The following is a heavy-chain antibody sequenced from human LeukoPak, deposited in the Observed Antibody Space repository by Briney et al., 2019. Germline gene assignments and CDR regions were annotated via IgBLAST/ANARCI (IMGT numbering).Heavy chain of an antibody. J-gene: IGHJ4*02. CDR2: IKSKTDGGTT. CDR1: GFTFSNAW. CDR3: TTLSKLVGATLFFDY. V-gene: IGHV3-15*01. D-gene: IGHD1-26*01. Sequence: GGSLRLSCAASGFTFSNAWMSWVRQAPGKGLEWVGRIKSKTDGGTTDYAAPVKGRFTISRDDSKNTLYLRMNSLKTEDTAVYYCTTLSKLVGATLFFDYWGQGTLVTVSS.